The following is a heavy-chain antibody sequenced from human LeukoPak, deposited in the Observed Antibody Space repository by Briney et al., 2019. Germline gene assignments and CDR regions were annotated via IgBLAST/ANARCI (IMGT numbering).Heavy chain of an antibody. D-gene: IGHD5-18*01. CDR3: ARGHAAMGEY. CDR1: GFSASSNY. Sequence: GGSLRLSCAASGFSASSNYMSWVRRAPGKGLEWVSVIHNDDNTYDAESVKGRFTISRDSSRNTLYLQMNSLRVEDTAVYYCARGHAAMGEYWGQGTLVTVSS. CDR2: IHNDDNT. V-gene: IGHV3-66*01. J-gene: IGHJ4*02.